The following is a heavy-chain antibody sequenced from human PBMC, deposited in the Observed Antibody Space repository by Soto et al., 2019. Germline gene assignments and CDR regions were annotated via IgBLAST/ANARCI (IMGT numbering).Heavy chain of an antibody. V-gene: IGHV3-48*03. CDR3: ARVGGILTGYYNVDY. Sequence: GGSLRLSCAASGFTFSSYEMNWVRQAPGKGLEWVSYISSSGSTIYYADSVKGRFTISRDNAKNSLYLQMNSLRAEDTAVYYCARVGGILTGYYNVDYWGQGTLVTVSS. CDR2: ISSSGSTI. D-gene: IGHD3-9*01. J-gene: IGHJ4*02. CDR1: GFTFSSYE.